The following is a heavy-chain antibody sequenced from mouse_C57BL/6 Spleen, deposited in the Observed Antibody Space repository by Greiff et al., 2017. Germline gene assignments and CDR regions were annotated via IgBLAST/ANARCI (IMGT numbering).Heavy chain of an antibody. J-gene: IGHJ4*01. CDR2: IWSDGST. CDR1: GFSLTSYG. D-gene: IGHD3-3*01. CDR3: ARHRVSRGYAMDY. V-gene: IGHV2-6-1*01. Sequence: VQRVESGPGLVAPSQSLSITCTVSGFSLTSYGVHWVRQPPGKGLEWLVVIWSDGSTTYNSALKSRLSISKDNSKSQVFLKMNSLQTDDTAMYYCARHRVSRGYAMDYWGQGTSVTVSS.